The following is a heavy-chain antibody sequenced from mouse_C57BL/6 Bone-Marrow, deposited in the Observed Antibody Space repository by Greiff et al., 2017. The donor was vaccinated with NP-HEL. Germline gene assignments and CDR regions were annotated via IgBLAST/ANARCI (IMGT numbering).Heavy chain of an antibody. Sequence: EVKLMESGAELVRPGASVKLSCTASGFNIKDDYMHWVKQRPEQGLEWIGWIDPENGDTEYASKFQGKANITADTSSNTAYLQLSSLTSEDTAVYYCTGSTLMDYWGQGTAVTVSS. J-gene: IGHJ4*01. CDR3: TGSTLMDY. D-gene: IGHD1-1*01. V-gene: IGHV14-4*01. CDR1: GFNIKDDY. CDR2: IDPENGDT.